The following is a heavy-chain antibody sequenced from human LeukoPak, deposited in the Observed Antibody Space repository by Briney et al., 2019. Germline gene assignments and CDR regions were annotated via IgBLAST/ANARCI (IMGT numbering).Heavy chain of an antibody. V-gene: IGHV3-53*01. J-gene: IGHJ6*03. CDR2: IYSGGST. D-gene: IGHD3-9*01. CDR1: GFTVSSNY. Sequence: GGSLRLSCAASGFTVSSNYMSWVRQAPGKGLEWVSVIYSGGSTYYADSVKGRFTISRDNSKNTLYLQMNSLRAEDTAVYYCARERHDILTGYYIDYYYCYMDVWGKGTTVTVSS. CDR3: ARERHDILTGYYIDYYYCYMDV.